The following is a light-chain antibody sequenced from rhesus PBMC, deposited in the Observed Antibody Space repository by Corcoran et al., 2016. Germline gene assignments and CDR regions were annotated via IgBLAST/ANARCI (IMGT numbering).Light chain of an antibody. Sequence: DIQMTQYPSSLSASVGDRVTITCQASQDISKWLDLYQQKPGKAPNLLIYAAYSLQSGVPSRFSGSGSGTDFTLTINSLQSEDVATYYCQHHDTYPFTFGQGTKVEIK. CDR1: QDISKW. CDR3: QHHDTYPFT. V-gene: IGKV1-33*02. CDR2: AAY. J-gene: IGKJ2*01.